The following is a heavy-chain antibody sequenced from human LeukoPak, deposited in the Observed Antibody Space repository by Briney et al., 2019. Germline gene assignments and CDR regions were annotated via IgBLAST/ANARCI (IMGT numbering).Heavy chain of an antibody. CDR1: GYTFTSYG. V-gene: IGHV1-18*01. J-gene: IGHJ6*03. CDR3: ARGVSSYDFWSGYYKGYYYYMDV. Sequence: ASVKVSCKASGYTFTSYGISWVRQAPGQGLEWMGWISAYNGNTNYAQKLQGRVTMTTDTSTSTAYMELRSLRSDDTAVYYCARGVSSYDFWSGYYKGYYYYMDVWGKGTTVTVSS. D-gene: IGHD3-3*01. CDR2: ISAYNGNT.